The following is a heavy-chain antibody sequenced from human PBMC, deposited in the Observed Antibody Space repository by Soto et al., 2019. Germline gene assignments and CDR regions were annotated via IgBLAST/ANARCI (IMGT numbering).Heavy chain of an antibody. CDR2: INPNSGGT. CDR3: ARGSSSTDSSGYYEV. J-gene: IGHJ4*02. Sequence: ASVKVSCKASGYTFTGYYMHWVRQAPGQGLEWMGWINPNSGGTNYAQKFQGWVTMTRDTSISTAYMELSRLRSDDTAVYYCARGSSSTDSSGYYEVWGQGTLVNVSS. D-gene: IGHD3-22*01. CDR1: GYTFTGYY. V-gene: IGHV1-2*04.